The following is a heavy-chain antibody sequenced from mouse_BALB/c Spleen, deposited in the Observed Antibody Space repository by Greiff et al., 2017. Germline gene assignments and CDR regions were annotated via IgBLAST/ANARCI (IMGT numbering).Heavy chain of an antibody. Sequence: QVQLQQSGPGLVAPSQSLSITCTVSGFSLTSYDISWIRQPPGKGLEWLGVIWTGGGTNYNSAFMSRLSISKDNSKSQVFLKMNSLQTDDTAIYYCVREGSTVPFAYWGQGTLVTVSA. D-gene: IGHD1-1*01. CDR2: IWTGGGT. CDR1: GFSLTSYD. CDR3: VREGSTVPFAY. J-gene: IGHJ3*01. V-gene: IGHV2-9-2*01.